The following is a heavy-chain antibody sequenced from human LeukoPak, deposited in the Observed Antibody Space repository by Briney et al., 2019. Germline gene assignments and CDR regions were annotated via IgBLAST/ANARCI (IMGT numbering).Heavy chain of an antibody. CDR1: GFTLSSYA. CDR3: AKEGKTRNWNYYQAKPVY. Sequence: RGSLRLSCAPSGFTLSSYAMNWVRQDPGKGLEWVSAISGSGGSTYYADSVKGRFTISRDNSKNTLYLQMNSLRAEDTAVYYCAKEGKTRNWNYYQAKPVYWGQGTLVTVSS. J-gene: IGHJ4*02. V-gene: IGHV3-23*01. CDR2: ISGSGGST. D-gene: IGHD1-7*01.